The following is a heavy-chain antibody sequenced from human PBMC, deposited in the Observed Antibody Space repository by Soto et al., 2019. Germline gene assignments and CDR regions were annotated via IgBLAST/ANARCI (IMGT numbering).Heavy chain of an antibody. CDR3: ARDGDFVVVPAAIVSFNY. D-gene: IGHD2-2*01. Sequence: GGSLRLSCAASGFTFSSYWMHWVRQAPGKGLVWVSRINSDGSSTSYADSVKGRFTISRDNAKNTLYLQMNSLRAEDTAVYYCARDGDFVVVPAAIVSFNYWGQGTLVTVSS. J-gene: IGHJ4*02. V-gene: IGHV3-74*01. CDR1: GFTFSSYW. CDR2: INSDGSST.